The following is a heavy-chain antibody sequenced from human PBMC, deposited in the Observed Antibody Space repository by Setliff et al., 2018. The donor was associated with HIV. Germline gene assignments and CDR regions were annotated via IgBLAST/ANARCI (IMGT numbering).Heavy chain of an antibody. Sequence: ASVKFSCKASGYIFSSYTMHWVRQAPGQRLEWMGWINTANYKTKYSQKFQGRVTITRDTSASTAYMELSSLRSEDTAVYYCAKEGDRYGLDLDYWGQGTLVTVSS. CDR2: INTANYKT. V-gene: IGHV1-3*04. D-gene: IGHD5-18*01. CDR1: GYIFSSYT. CDR3: AKEGDRYGLDLDY. J-gene: IGHJ4*02.